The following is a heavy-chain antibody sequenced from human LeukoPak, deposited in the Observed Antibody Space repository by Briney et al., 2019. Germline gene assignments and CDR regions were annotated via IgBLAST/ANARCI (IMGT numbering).Heavy chain of an antibody. D-gene: IGHD4/OR15-4a*01. V-gene: IGHV3-64D*09. CDR2: ISSNGDST. CDR1: GFTFSNYA. J-gene: IGHJ5*02. CDR3: VKSASSYGANWFDP. Sequence: GGSLRLSCSASGFTFSNYAMHWVRQAPGEGLEYVSAISSNGDSTYYADSVKGRFIISRDNSKNSLSLHMSSLRAEDTAVYYCVKSASSYGANWFDPWGQGTLVTVSS.